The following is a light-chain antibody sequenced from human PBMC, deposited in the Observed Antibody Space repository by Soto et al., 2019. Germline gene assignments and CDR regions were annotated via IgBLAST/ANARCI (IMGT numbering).Light chain of an antibody. V-gene: IGKV3-20*01. J-gene: IGKJ1*01. CDR2: DAS. CDR3: QQYGSSPWT. Sequence: EIVLTQSPATLSLSPGERATLSCMASQSVSSSYLAWYQQKPGQAPRLLIYDASSRATGIPDRFSGSGSGTDFTLTISRLETEDFAVYYCQQYGSSPWTFGQGTKVDI. CDR1: QSVSSSY.